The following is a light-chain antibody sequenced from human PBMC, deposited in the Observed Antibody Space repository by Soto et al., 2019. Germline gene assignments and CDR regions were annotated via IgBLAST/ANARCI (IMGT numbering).Light chain of an antibody. CDR3: SSYASSSTLVV. CDR2: DVN. Sequence: QSVLTQPASVSGSPGQSIAISCTGTSGDVSGYNYVSWYQQHPGKAPQLMIFDVNNRPSGVSNRFSGSKSGNTASLTISGLQAEDEADYYCSSYASSSTLVVFGGGTKVTVL. V-gene: IGLV2-14*03. CDR1: SGDVSGYNY. J-gene: IGLJ3*02.